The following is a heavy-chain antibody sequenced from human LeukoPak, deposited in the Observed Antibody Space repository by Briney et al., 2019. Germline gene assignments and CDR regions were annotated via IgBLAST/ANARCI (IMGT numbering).Heavy chain of an antibody. CDR1: GGSISSYY. Sequence: SETLSLTCTVSGGSISSYYWSWIRQPAGKGLEWIGRIYTSGSTNYNPSLKSRVTMSVDTSKNQFSLKLSSVTAADTAVYYCAGDGGRDGYTWVNWFDPWGQGTLVTVSS. CDR2: IYTSGST. D-gene: IGHD5-24*01. J-gene: IGHJ5*02. V-gene: IGHV4-4*07. CDR3: AGDGGRDGYTWVNWFDP.